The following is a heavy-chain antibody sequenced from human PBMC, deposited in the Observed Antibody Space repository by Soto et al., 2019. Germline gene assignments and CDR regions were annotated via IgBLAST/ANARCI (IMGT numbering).Heavy chain of an antibody. J-gene: IGHJ4*02. D-gene: IGHD2-2*01. V-gene: IGHV1-69*02. CDR2: IIPILGIA. Sequence: QVQLVQSGAEVKKPGSSVKVSCKASGGTFSSYTISWVRQAPGQGLEWMGRIIPILGIANYAQKFQGRVTITADKSTSTAYMELSRLRSEDTAVYYCATSAQLLESGSAYCGQGTLVTVSS. CDR1: GGTFSSYT. CDR3: ATSAQLLESGSAY.